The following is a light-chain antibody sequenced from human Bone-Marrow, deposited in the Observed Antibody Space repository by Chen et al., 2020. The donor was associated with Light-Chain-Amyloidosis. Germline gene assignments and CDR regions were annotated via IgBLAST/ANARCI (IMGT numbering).Light chain of an antibody. Sequence: QSVLTQPPSVSAAPGQKVTISCSGSNSNIGINYVSWYQQLPGTSPKLLIYENNQRPSGIPDRFPGSKSGTSAPLGVAGLQTGDEADYYRATRDSSLTVWMFGGGTKLTVL. CDR2: ENN. J-gene: IGLJ3*02. V-gene: IGLV1-51*02. CDR3: ATRDSSLTVWM. CDR1: NSNIGINY.